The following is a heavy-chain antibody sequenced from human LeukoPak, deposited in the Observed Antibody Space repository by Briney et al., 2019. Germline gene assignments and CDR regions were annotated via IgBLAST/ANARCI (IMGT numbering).Heavy chain of an antibody. J-gene: IGHJ4*02. CDR1: GYTFTSYD. D-gene: IGHD6-19*01. Sequence: ASVKVSCKASGYTFTSYDINWVRQATGQGLEWMGWINPNSGGTNYAQKFQGRVTMTRDTSISTAYMELSRLRSDDTAVYYCARDQAAVAGTDGNYWGQGTLVTVSS. CDR3: ARDQAAVAGTDGNY. V-gene: IGHV1-2*02. CDR2: INPNSGGT.